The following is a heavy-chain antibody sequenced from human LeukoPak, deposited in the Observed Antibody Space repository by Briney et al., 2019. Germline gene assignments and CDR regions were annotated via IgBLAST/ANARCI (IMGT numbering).Heavy chain of an antibody. D-gene: IGHD6-13*01. CDR1: GFTFSSYW. CDR3: TTTRLADAFYFDY. V-gene: IGHV3-74*01. Sequence: PGGSLRLSCAASGFTFSSYWMHWVRQAPGKGLVWVSRINSDGSRTTYADAVKGRFTVSRDNAKNTLYLQMNSLRAEDTAVYYCTTTRLADAFYFDYWGQGTQVTVSS. CDR2: INSDGSRT. J-gene: IGHJ4*02.